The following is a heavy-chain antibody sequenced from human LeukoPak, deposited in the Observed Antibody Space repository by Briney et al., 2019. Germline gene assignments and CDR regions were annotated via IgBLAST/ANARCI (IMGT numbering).Heavy chain of an antibody. CDR2: IKVDESAT. V-gene: IGHV3-74*01. Sequence: GGSLRLSCAASGFTFNNYWMHWVRQDPEKGLEWVSLIKVDESATNYADSVKGRFTISRDNSKNTLYLQMNSLRAGDTAIYYCVKELDYYGSTEEYYGGVDAFDFWGQGTMVTVSS. CDR3: VKELDYYGSTEEYYGGVDAFDF. D-gene: IGHD3-22*01. CDR1: GFTFNNYW. J-gene: IGHJ3*01.